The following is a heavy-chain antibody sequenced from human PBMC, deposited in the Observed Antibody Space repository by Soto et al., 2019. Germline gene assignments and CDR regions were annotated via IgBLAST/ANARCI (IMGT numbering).Heavy chain of an antibody. D-gene: IGHD3-3*01. V-gene: IGHV1-18*04. Sequence: SVKVSCKASGYTFTSYGISWVRQAPGQGLEWMGWISAYNGNTNYAQKLQGRVTMTTDTSTSTAYMELRSLRSDDTAVYYCARDPLVFGGGRARRWFGPWRQGILVTVSS. CDR1: GYTFTSYG. CDR3: ARDPLVFGGGRARRWFGP. CDR2: ISAYNGNT. J-gene: IGHJ5*02.